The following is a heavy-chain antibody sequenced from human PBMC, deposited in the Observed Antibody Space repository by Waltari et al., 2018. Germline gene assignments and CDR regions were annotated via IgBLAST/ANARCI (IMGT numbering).Heavy chain of an antibody. V-gene: IGHV1-69*05. Sequence: QVQLVQSGAEVKKPGSSVKVSCKASGGTFSSYAISWVRQAPGQGLEWMGGIIPIFGTANYAQKVQGRVTITTDESTSTAYMELSSLRSEDTAVYYCALPVPYYDSSGYYSGAGYFDYWGQGTLVTVSS. CDR2: IIPIFGTA. D-gene: IGHD3-22*01. CDR1: GGTFSSYA. CDR3: ALPVPYYDSSGYYSGAGYFDY. J-gene: IGHJ4*02.